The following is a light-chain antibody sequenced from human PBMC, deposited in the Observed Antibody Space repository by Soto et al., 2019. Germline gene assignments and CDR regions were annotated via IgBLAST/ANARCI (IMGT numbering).Light chain of an antibody. V-gene: IGLV1-51*01. CDR1: VSDIGENS. J-gene: IGLJ3*02. CDR3: ASWDSSLGAAV. CDR2: DNT. Sequence: QSVLTQPPSVSAAPGQKVTISCSGGVSDIGENSVSWYQQLPGSAPKLPIYDNTKPPSGIPDRFIGSKSGTSATLGIPRLQTGDEADYYCASWDSSLGAAVFGGGTKVTVL.